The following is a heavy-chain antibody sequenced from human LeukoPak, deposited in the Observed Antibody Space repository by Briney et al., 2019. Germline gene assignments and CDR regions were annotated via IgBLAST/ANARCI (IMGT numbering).Heavy chain of an antibody. D-gene: IGHD2-15*01. CDR1: GGSISSSSYF. Sequence: SETLSLTCTVSGGSISSSSYFWSWIRQPAGKGLEWIGRIYTSGSTNYNPSLKSRVTISVDTSKNQFSLKLSSVTAADTAVYYCASDRIEVDAFDIWGQGTMVTVSS. V-gene: IGHV4-61*02. CDR2: IYTSGST. J-gene: IGHJ3*02. CDR3: ASDRIEVDAFDI.